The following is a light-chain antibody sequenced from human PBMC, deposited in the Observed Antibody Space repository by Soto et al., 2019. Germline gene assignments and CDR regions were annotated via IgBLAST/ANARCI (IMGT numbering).Light chain of an antibody. J-gene: IGKJ4*01. CDR3: QQYHSWPLS. Sequence: EIVMTQSPATLSVSPGERATLSRRASQSLGGYLAWYQQRPGQAPRLLIYGASTRATDIPPRFSGSGSGTDFTLSITSLQSEDFASYYCQQYHSWPLSFGGGTKVEI. CDR1: QSLGGY. V-gene: IGKV3-15*01. CDR2: GAS.